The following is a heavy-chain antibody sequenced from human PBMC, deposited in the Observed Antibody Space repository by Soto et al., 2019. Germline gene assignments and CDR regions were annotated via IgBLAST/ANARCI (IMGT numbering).Heavy chain of an antibody. J-gene: IGHJ5*02. CDR3: ARGRIPGCSSTSCYTSWFDP. Sequence: SETLSLTCAVYGGSFSGYYWSWIRQPPGKGLEWIGEINHSGSTNYNPSLKSRVTISVDTSKNQFSLKLSSVTAADTAVYYCARGRIPGCSSTSCYTSWFDPWGQGTLVTV. CDR2: INHSGST. V-gene: IGHV4-34*01. CDR1: GGSFSGYY. D-gene: IGHD2-2*02.